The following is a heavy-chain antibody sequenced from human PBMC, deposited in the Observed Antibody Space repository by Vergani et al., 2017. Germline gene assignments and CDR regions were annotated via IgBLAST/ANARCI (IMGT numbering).Heavy chain of an antibody. V-gene: IGHV4-34*01. Sequence: QVQLVESGGGLVKPGGSLRLSCAASGFTFSDYYMSWIRQAPGKGLEWSGEINHSGSTNYNPSLKSRVTISVDTSKNQFSLKLSAVTAADTAVYYCARGHRPQSIAARRFDYWGQGTLVTVSS. CDR3: ARGHRPQSIAARRFDY. CDR2: INHSGST. D-gene: IGHD6-6*01. J-gene: IGHJ4*02. CDR1: GFTFSDYY.